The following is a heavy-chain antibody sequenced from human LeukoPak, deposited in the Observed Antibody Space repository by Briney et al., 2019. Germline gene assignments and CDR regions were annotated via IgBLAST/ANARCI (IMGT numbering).Heavy chain of an antibody. D-gene: IGHD4-23*01. J-gene: IGHJ4*02. CDR3: ARGRPHGNDY. Sequence: PGGSLRLSCAASGFTFSSYWMHWVRQAPGKGLVWVSRIASDESSTTYADSVKGRFSISRDNAKNTLYLQMNSLRVEDTAVYYCARGRPHGNDYWGQGTLVTVSS. CDR1: GFTFSSYW. V-gene: IGHV3-74*01. CDR2: IASDESST.